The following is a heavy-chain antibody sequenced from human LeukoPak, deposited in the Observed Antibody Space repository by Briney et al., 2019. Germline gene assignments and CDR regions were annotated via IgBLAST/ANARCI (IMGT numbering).Heavy chain of an antibody. CDR2: INHSGST. V-gene: IGHV4-34*01. CDR3: ARRASLNSP. J-gene: IGHJ5*02. CDR1: GGSFSGYY. D-gene: IGHD3-16*01. Sequence: PSETLSLTCAVYGGSFSGYYWSWIRQPPGKGLEWIGEINHSGSTNYNPSLKSRVTISVDTSRNQFSLKLSSVTAADTAVYYCARRASLNSPWGQGTLVTVSS.